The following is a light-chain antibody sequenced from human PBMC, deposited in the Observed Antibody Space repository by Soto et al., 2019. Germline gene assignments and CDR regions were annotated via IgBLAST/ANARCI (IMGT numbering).Light chain of an antibody. Sequence: EIVLTQSPGTLSLSPGERAALSCRASQSVSSSYLAWYQQKPGQAPRLLIYGASSRATGIPDRFSGSGSETHFTLTISSLQPEDFATYSCQQSYSTTWTFGQGTKVDI. CDR3: QQSYSTTWT. J-gene: IGKJ1*01. CDR1: QSVSSSY. V-gene: IGKV3-20*01. CDR2: GAS.